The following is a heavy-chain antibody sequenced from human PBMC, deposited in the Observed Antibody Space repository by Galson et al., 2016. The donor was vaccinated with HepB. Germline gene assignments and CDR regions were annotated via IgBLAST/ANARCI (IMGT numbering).Heavy chain of an antibody. CDR3: ASVSLSMLLVVGPNIDY. V-gene: IGHV1-18*01. Sequence: SVKVSCKASGYSFSNYGIIWVRQAPGHGLDWMGWISVDNGNTNYAQTVQGRVTMTTDTSTSTVYLELRSLRSDDTAVYYCASVSLSMLLVVGPNIDYWGQGTLVTVSS. CDR1: GYSFSNYG. CDR2: ISVDNGNT. D-gene: IGHD2-15*01. J-gene: IGHJ4*02.